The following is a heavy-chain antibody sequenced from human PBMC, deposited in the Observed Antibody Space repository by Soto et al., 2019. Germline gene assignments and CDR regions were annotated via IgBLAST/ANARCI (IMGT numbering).Heavy chain of an antibody. Sequence: HPGGSLRLSCAASGFTFSRYGMHWVRQAPGKGLEWVALIWNDGIRKVYVDSVKGRFTISRDNSKNTLDLQMNSLRAEDTAVYYCARDDDYRANEFDYWGPVTMVTVYS. CDR1: GFTFSRYG. CDR2: IWNDGIRK. CDR3: ARDDDYRANEFDY. D-gene: IGHD4-17*01. V-gene: IGHV3-33*01. J-gene: IGHJ4*02.